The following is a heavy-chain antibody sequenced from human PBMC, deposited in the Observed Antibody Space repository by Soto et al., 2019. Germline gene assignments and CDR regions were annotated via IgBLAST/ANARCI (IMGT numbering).Heavy chain of an antibody. V-gene: IGHV3-11*01. CDR1: GFIFSDYY. J-gene: IGHJ4*02. D-gene: IGHD3-22*01. Sequence: PGGSLRLSCAASGFIFSDYYMTWIRQAPGKGLEWISYISTGGSTISYTDSVKGRFTISRDNAKNALYLQMNSLRAEDTAVYYCARQRGYYDSSGLDHWGQVTLVTVS. CDR3: ARQRGYYDSSGLDH. CDR2: ISTGGSTI.